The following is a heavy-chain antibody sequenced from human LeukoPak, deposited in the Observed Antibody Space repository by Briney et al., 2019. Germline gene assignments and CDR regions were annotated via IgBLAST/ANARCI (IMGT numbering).Heavy chain of an antibody. CDR2: ISYDGSNK. J-gene: IGHJ4*02. D-gene: IGHD6-19*01. Sequence: PGGSLRLSCAASGFTFDDYAMHWVRQAPGKGLEWVAVISYDGSNKYYADSVKGRFTISRDNSKNTLYLQMNSLRAEDTAVYYCAKVNPPEYSSGWYYFDYWGQGTLVTVSS. CDR3: AKVNPPEYSSGWYYFDY. CDR1: GFTFDDYA. V-gene: IGHV3-30*18.